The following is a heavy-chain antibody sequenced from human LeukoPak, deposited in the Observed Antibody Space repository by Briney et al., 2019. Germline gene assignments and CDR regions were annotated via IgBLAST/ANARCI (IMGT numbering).Heavy chain of an antibody. CDR1: GGSISSGDYY. CDR2: IYHSGST. D-gene: IGHD5-24*01. CDR3: AGDRADGYNWAPFDP. V-gene: IGHV4-39*07. Sequence: PSETLSLTCTVSGGSISSGDYYWSWIRQPPGKGLEWIGSIYHSGSTYYNPSLKSRVTISVDTSKNQFSLKLSSVTAADTAVYYCAGDRADGYNWAPFDPWGQGTLVTVSS. J-gene: IGHJ5*02.